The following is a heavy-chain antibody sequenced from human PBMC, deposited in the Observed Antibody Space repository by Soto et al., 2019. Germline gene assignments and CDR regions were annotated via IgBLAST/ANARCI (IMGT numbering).Heavy chain of an antibody. CDR1: GFTFSSES. CDR2: ISRTSNTI. Sequence: VGSVRLSCAASGFTFSSESMIWIRQAPGKGLEWVSFISRTSNTIYYVGSVKGRFTVSRDNGKNSLYLQMNDLRDEDTAVYYCARGAYYSGDNGYYYFDSWGKGALVTAPQ. V-gene: IGHV3-48*02. J-gene: IGHJ4*02. D-gene: IGHD3-3*01. CDR3: ARGAYYSGDNGYYYFDS.